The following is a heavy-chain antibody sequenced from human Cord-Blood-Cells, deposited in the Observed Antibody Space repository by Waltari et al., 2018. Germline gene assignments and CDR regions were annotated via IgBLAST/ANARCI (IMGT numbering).Heavy chain of an antibody. CDR3: AKDRGGTGIPFDY. V-gene: IGHV3-23*01. D-gene: IGHD7-27*01. J-gene: IGHJ4*02. Sequence: EVQLLESGGGLVQPGGSLRLSCAASGFTFSSYAMSWVRQAPGEGLEGVSAISGSGGSTYYADSVKGRFTISRDNSKNTLYLQMNSLRAEDTAVYYCAKDRGGTGIPFDYWGQGTLVTVSS. CDR1: GFTFSSYA. CDR2: ISGSGGST.